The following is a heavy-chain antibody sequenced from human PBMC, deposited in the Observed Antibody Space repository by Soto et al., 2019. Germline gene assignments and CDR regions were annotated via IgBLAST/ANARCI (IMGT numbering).Heavy chain of an antibody. J-gene: IGHJ4*02. Sequence: EVQLLESGGGLVQPGGSLRLSCAASGFTFSSYAMSWVRQAPGKGLEWVSAISGSGGSTYYADSVKGRFTISRYNSKNTLYLQMNSLRAEDTAVYYCATPPVSAVGGTTYDYWGQGSLVTVSS. D-gene: IGHD3-3*01. V-gene: IGHV3-23*01. CDR2: ISGSGGST. CDR3: ATPPVSAVGGTTYDY. CDR1: GFTFSSYA.